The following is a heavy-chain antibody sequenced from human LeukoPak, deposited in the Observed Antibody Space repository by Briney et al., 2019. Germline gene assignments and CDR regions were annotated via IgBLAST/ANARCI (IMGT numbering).Heavy chain of an antibody. CDR3: ATGLRGENWFDP. CDR1: GYTLTELF. CDR2: FDPEDGET. D-gene: IGHD3-10*01. J-gene: IGHJ5*02. Sequence: ASVKVSCKVSGYTLTELFMHWVLQAPGKGLEWMGGFDPEDGETIYAQKFQGRVTMTEDTSTDTAYMELSSLRSEDTAVYYCATGLRGENWFDPWGQGTLVTVSS. V-gene: IGHV1-24*01.